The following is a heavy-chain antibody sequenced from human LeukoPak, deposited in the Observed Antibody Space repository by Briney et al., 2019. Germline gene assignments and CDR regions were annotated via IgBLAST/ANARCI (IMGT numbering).Heavy chain of an antibody. CDR3: AREDGEAFDI. D-gene: IGHD3-10*01. V-gene: IGHV3-21*01. J-gene: IGHJ3*02. CDR1: GFTFSSYS. Sequence: PGGCLRLSCAASGFTFSSYSMNWVRQAPGKGLEWVSSISSSSSYIYYADSVKGRFTISRDSAKNSLYLQMNSLRAEDTAVYYCAREDGEAFDIWGQGTMVTVSS. CDR2: ISSSSSYI.